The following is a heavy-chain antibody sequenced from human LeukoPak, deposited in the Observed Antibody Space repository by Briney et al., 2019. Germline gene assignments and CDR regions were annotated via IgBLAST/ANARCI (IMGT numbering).Heavy chain of an antibody. D-gene: IGHD6-19*01. CDR2: INHSGST. CDR1: GGSFSGYY. V-gene: IGHV4-34*01. CDR3: ARTSSSGLVGGYYFDY. Sequence: SETLSLSCAVYGGSFSGYYWSWIRQPPGKGLEWIGEINHSGSTNYNPSLKSRVTISVDTSKNQFSLKLSSVTAADTAVYYCARTSSSGLVGGYYFDYWGQGTLVTVSS. J-gene: IGHJ4*02.